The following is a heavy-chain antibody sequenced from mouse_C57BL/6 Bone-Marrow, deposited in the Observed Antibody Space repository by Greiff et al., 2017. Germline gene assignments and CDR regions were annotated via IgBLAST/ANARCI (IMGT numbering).Heavy chain of an antibody. J-gene: IGHJ4*01. Sequence: VQLQQSGPELVKPGASVKISCKASGYAFSSSWMNWVKQRPGKGLEWIGRIYPGDGDTNYNGKFKGKATLTADKSSSTAYMQLSSLTSEDSAVYFCASEDYDYDAAMDYWGQGTSGTVSS. CDR1: GYAFSSSW. V-gene: IGHV1-82*01. CDR3: ASEDYDYDAAMDY. CDR2: IYPGDGDT. D-gene: IGHD2-4*01.